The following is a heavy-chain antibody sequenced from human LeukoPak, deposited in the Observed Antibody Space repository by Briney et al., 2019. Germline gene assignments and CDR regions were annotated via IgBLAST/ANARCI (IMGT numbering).Heavy chain of an antibody. CDR3: ATPLDYYDRSDSHQGGD. D-gene: IGHD3-22*01. V-gene: IGHV3-7*03. Sequence: PGGSLRLSCAASGLTFSRHWMTWVRQAPGKGLEWVANIKHDGSEKNYVDSVKGRFTISRDNAKNSLYLQMNSLRAEDTAVYYCATPLDYYDRSDSHQGGDWGQGTLVTVSS. CDR1: GLTFSRHW. CDR2: IKHDGSEK. J-gene: IGHJ4*02.